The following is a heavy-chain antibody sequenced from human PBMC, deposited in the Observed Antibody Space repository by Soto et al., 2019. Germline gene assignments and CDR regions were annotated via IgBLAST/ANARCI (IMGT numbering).Heavy chain of an antibody. V-gene: IGHV5-10-1*01. CDR2: IDPSDSYT. CDR1: GYSFTSYW. J-gene: IGHJ6*02. Sequence: GESLKISCKGSGYSFTSYWISWVRQMPGKGLEWMGRIDPSDSYTNYSPSFQGHVTISADKSISTAYLQWSSLKASDTVMYYCARHPIVVVPAATQHYYYGMDVWGQGTTVTVSS. D-gene: IGHD2-2*01. CDR3: ARHPIVVVPAATQHYYYGMDV.